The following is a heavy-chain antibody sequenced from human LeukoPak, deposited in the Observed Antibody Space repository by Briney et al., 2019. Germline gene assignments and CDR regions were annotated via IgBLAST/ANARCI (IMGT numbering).Heavy chain of an antibody. J-gene: IGHJ4*02. V-gene: IGHV3-23*01. D-gene: IGHD2-15*01. CDR1: GFTFSSYA. CDR2: ISGSGGST. Sequence: GGSLRLSCAGSGFTFSSYAMSWVRQAPGKGLEWVSAISGSGGSTYYADSVKGRFTISRDNSKNTLYLQMNSLRAEDTAVYYCAKSQRYCSGGSCPNDYWGQGTLVTVSS. CDR3: AKSQRYCSGGSCPNDY.